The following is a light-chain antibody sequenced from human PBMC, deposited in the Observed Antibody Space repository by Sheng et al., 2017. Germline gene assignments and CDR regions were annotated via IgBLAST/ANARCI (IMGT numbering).Light chain of an antibody. CDR3: QQYNNWPSWT. Sequence: EIVMTQSPVTLSVSPGERATLSCRASQSVSSNLAWYQQKPGQAPRLLIYGASTRATGIPARFSGSGSGTEFTLTISSLQSEDFAVYYCQQYNNWPSWTFGKGPKVEIK. CDR1: QSVSSN. J-gene: IGKJ1*01. CDR2: GAS. V-gene: IGKV3-15*01.